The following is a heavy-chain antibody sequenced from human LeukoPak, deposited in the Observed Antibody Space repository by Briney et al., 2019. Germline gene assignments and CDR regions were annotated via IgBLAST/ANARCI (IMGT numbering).Heavy chain of an antibody. CDR2: IRYDGSNK. Sequence: GGSLRLSCAASGFTFSSYGMHWVRQAPGKGLEWVAFIRYDGSNKYYADSVKGRFTISRDNSKNTLYLQMNSLRAEDTAVYYCASSDYYDSSGSAFDIWGQGTMVTVSS. CDR1: GFTFSSYG. V-gene: IGHV3-30*02. CDR3: ASSDYYDSSGSAFDI. D-gene: IGHD3-22*01. J-gene: IGHJ3*02.